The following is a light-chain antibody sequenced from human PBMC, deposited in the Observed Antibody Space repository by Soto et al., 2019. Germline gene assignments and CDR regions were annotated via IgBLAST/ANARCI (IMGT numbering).Light chain of an antibody. CDR1: SSDVGSYNR. CDR3: SLYTSSSSYV. Sequence: QSVLTQPPSVSGSPGQSVTISCTGTSSDVGSYNRVSGYQQPPGTAPKLMIYEVSNRPSGVPDRFSGSKSGNTASLTISGLQAEDEADYYCSLYTSSSSYVFGTGTKLTVL. CDR2: EVS. J-gene: IGLJ1*01. V-gene: IGLV2-18*01.